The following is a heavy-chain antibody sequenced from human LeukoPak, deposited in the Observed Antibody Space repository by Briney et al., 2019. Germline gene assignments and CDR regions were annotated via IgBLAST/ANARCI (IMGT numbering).Heavy chain of an antibody. CDR2: LNPKSSGT. Sequence: ASVKVSCKASGYSFTGYYIHWVRQAPGQGLEWMGWLNPKSSGTNYAQKFQGRVTMTRDTSITTAFMELSRLISDDTAVYYCARDRTTNHDYYYYMDVWGRGTTVTVSS. V-gene: IGHV1-2*02. CDR1: GYSFTGYY. D-gene: IGHD1-14*01. CDR3: ARDRTTNHDYYYYMDV. J-gene: IGHJ6*03.